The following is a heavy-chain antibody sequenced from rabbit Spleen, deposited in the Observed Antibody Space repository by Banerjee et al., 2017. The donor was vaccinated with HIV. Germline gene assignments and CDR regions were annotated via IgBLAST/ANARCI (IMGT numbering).Heavy chain of an antibody. J-gene: IGHJ4*01. CDR2: INAVTGKA. V-gene: IGHV1S45*01. CDR3: VREVYHILGL. Sequence: QEQLVESGGGLVKPEGSLKLSCTASGFSFSNKAVMCWVRQAPGKGLEWIACINAVTGKAVYASWAKGRFTFSKTSSTTVTLQMTSLTAADTATYFCVREVYHILGLWGQGTLVTVS. D-gene: IGHD1-1*01. CDR1: GFSFSNKAV.